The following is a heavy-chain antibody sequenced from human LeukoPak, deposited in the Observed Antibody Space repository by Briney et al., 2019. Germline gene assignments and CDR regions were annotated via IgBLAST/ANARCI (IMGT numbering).Heavy chain of an antibody. CDR3: ECAYGSGVSCPSVY. CDR1: GYTFTGNC. D-gene: IGHD2-15*01. Sequence: ASVKVSCKASGYTFTGNCMRGVRQAPGQGLEWMGWINPNSGGTNYAQKFQGRVTMTRDTSISTAYMELSRLRSDDTAVYYCECAYGSGVSCPSVYWGQETLVTVTS. V-gene: IGHV1-2*02. CDR2: INPNSGGT. J-gene: IGHJ4*02.